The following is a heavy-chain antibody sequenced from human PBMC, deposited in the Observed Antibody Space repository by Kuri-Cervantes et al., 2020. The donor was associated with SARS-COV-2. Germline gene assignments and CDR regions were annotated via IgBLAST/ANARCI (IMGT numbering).Heavy chain of an antibody. Sequence: ASVKVSCKVSGYTLTELSMHWVRQAPGKGLEWMGGFDPEDGETIYAQKFQGRVTMTEDTSTDTAYMELSSLRTEDTALYYCAKGDVLRYFDWLAGNYYYYGMDVWGQGTTVTVSS. J-gene: IGHJ6*02. V-gene: IGHV1-24*01. CDR3: AKGDVLRYFDWLAGNYYYYGMDV. D-gene: IGHD3-9*01. CDR2: FDPEDGET. CDR1: GYTLTELS.